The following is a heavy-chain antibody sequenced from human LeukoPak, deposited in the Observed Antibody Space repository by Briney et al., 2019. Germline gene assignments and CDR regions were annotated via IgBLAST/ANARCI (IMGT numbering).Heavy chain of an antibody. CDR1: GGSFSVYY. D-gene: IGHD6-13*01. CDR2: INHSGST. CDR3: AREVTYSSSSRPFSY. J-gene: IGHJ4*02. V-gene: IGHV4-34*01. Sequence: SETLSLTCAVYGGSFSVYYWSWIRQPPGEGREWIGEINHSGSTNYNPSLKSRVTISVDTSKNQFSLKLSSVTAAGTAVYYCAREVTYSSSSRPFSYWGQGTLVTVSS.